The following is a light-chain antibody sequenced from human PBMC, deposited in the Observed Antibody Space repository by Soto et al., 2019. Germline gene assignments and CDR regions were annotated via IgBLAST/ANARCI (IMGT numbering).Light chain of an antibody. J-gene: IGKJ1*01. CDR2: GAS. CDR1: QSVSNN. CDR3: QQYNNWPPWT. V-gene: IGKV3-15*01. Sequence: EIVMTQSPATLSVSPGERDTLSCRASQSVSNNLAWYQQKPGQAPRLLIYGASTRATGIPARFSGSGSGTEFTLTISSLQSEDFALYYCQQYNNWPPWTFGQGTKVEIK.